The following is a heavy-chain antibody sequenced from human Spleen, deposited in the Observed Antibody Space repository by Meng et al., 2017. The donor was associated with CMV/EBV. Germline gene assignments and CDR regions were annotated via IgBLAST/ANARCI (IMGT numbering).Heavy chain of an antibody. Sequence: RSNLWTWVRQVPGKGLEWIGEIYHSGSTNYNPSLKSRVTISVDTSKNQFSLKLSSVTAADTAVYYCARGAPLPYYYDSSGTNWFDPWGQGTLVTVSS. J-gene: IGHJ5*02. CDR2: IYHSGST. D-gene: IGHD3-22*01. CDR1: RSNL. CDR3: ARGAPLPYYYDSSGTNWFDP. V-gene: IGHV4-4*02.